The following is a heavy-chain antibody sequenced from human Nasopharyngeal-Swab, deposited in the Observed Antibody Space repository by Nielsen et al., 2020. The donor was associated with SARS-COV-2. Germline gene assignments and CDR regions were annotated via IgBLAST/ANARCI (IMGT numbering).Heavy chain of an antibody. CDR3: TGYSTIFY. D-gene: IGHD2-2*01. Sequence: GGSLRLSCTTSGFTFGDYAMSWVRQAPGKGLEWVGFIRSEANGGTAEYAVSVEGRFSISRDDSKSIAYLQMNSLKTEDTAVYYCTGYSTIFYWGQGTLDTVSS. CDR1: GFTFGDYA. V-gene: IGHV3-49*04. CDR2: IRSEANGGTA. J-gene: IGHJ4*02.